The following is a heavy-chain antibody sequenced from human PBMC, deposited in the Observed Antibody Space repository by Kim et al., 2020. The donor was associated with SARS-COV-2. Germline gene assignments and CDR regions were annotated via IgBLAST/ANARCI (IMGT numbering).Heavy chain of an antibody. V-gene: IGHV3-30-3*01. Sequence: GGSLRLSCAASGFTFSSYAMHWVRQAPGKGLEWVAVISYDGSNKYYADSVKGRFTISRDNSKNTLYLQMNSLRAEDTAVYYCARDRSGSYKDYFDYWGQG. D-gene: IGHD1-26*01. J-gene: IGHJ4*02. CDR1: GFTFSSYA. CDR3: ARDRSGSYKDYFDY. CDR2: ISYDGSNK.